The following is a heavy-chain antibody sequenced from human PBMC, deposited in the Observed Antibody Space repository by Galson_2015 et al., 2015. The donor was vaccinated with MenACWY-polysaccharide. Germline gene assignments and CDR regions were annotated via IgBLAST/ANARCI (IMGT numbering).Heavy chain of an antibody. CDR1: GFTFSTYA. Sequence: SLRLSCAASGFTFSTYAMSWVRQAPGKGLEWVSGISDGGGRTYYADYVKGRFTISRDNSENILYLQMNSLRVEDTAIYYCAKGGWDLLRVYFCLDVWGQGTTVTASS. J-gene: IGHJ6*02. CDR2: ISDGGGRT. V-gene: IGHV3-23*01. CDR3: AKGGWDLLRVYFCLDV. D-gene: IGHD2-15*01.